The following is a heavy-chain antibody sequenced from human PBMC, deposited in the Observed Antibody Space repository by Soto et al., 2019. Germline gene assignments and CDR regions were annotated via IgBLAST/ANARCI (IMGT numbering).Heavy chain of an antibody. CDR1: GFTFSSYP. J-gene: IGHJ4*02. D-gene: IGHD6-25*01. Sequence: EVQLLESGGGLAQPGGSLRLSCAASGFTFSSYPMSWVRQAPGQGLEWVSGIVASGGITYYADSVKGRFTISRDNSQNTLYLSMNRRRAEETAVYYCAKNSAATLRVGYAYWGQGTMVTVSS. CDR3: AKNSAATLRVGYAY. V-gene: IGHV3-23*01. CDR2: IVASGGIT.